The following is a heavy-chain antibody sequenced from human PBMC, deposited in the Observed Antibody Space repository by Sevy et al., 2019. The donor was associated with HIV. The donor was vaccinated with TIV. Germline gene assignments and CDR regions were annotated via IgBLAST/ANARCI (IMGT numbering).Heavy chain of an antibody. Sequence: SETLSLTCTVSGGSIGRNSYDWGWIRQSAGKGLEWIGSIYFSGSTNYATSLKSRVSISVDSSKNQVSLKMRSVTATDTAVYYCARHGGLVDRGFDFWGQGTLVTVSS. V-gene: IGHV4-39*01. J-gene: IGHJ4*02. D-gene: IGHD3-10*01. CDR3: ARHGGLVDRGFDF. CDR2: IYFSGST. CDR1: GGSIGRNSYD.